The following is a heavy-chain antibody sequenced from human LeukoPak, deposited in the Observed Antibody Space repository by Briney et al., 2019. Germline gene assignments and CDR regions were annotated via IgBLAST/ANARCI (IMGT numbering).Heavy chain of an antibody. J-gene: IGHJ6*03. CDR1: GGSISSYY. Sequence: SETLSLTCTVSGGSISSYYWSWIRQPAGKGLEWIGRIYTSGSTNYNPSLKSRVTMSVDTSKNQFSLKLSSVTAADTAVYYCARGIQEGYYYYYYMDVWGKGTTVTVSS. D-gene: IGHD5-18*01. CDR3: ARGIQEGYYYYYYMDV. V-gene: IGHV4-4*07. CDR2: IYTSGST.